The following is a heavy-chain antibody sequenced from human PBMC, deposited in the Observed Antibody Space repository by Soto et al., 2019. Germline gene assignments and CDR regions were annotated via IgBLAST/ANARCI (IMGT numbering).Heavy chain of an antibody. J-gene: IGHJ4*02. V-gene: IGHV3-30-3*01. CDR1: GFTFSSYA. D-gene: IGHD5-12*01. CDR3: ALVRGWLQGDFDY. CDR2: ISYDGSNK. Sequence: QVQLVESGGGVVQPGRSLRLSCAASGFTFSSYAIHGVRQAPGKGLEWVAVISYDGSNKYYADSVKGRFTISRDNSKNKLYLQMNSLRAEDTAVYYCALVRGWLQGDFDYWGQGTLVTVSS.